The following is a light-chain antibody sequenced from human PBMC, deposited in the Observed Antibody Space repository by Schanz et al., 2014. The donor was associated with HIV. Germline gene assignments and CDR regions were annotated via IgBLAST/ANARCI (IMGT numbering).Light chain of an antibody. CDR2: EDN. J-gene: IGLJ2*01. CDR3: QSSDGLSLGV. Sequence: NFMLTQPHSVSESPGKTVTISCTRSSGSIASNYVQWYQQRPGSAPTTVIYEDNQRPSGVPDRFSGSIDSSSNSASLTISGLKTDDEADYYCQSSDGLSLGVFGGGTKVTVL. V-gene: IGLV6-57*04. CDR1: SGSIASNY.